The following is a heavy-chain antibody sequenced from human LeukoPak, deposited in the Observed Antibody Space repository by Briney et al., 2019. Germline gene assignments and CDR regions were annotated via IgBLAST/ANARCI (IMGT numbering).Heavy chain of an antibody. V-gene: IGHV1-69*04. J-gene: IGHJ2*01. CDR2: IIPILGIA. CDR1: GGTFSSYA. Sequence: SVKVSCKASGGTFSSYAISWVRQAPGQGLEWMGRIIPILGIANYAQKFQGRVTITADKSTSTAYMELSSLRSEDTAVYYCARGYCSGGSCYYWYFDLWGRGTLVTVSS. D-gene: IGHD2-15*01. CDR3: ARGYCSGGSCYYWYFDL.